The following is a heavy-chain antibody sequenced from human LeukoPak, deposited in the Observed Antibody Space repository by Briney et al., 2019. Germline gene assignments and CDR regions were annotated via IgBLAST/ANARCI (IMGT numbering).Heavy chain of an antibody. Sequence: PGGSLRLSCAASVISNSMSWVRQAPGKGLEWVSYISGSGGSTYYADSVKGRFTISRDNSKNTLYLQMSSLRAEDTAVYYCAKETTVAGFYPYFDYWGQGTLVTVSS. CDR2: ISGSGGST. V-gene: IGHV3-23*01. CDR3: AKETTVAGFYPYFDY. J-gene: IGHJ4*02. D-gene: IGHD6-19*01. CDR1: VISNS.